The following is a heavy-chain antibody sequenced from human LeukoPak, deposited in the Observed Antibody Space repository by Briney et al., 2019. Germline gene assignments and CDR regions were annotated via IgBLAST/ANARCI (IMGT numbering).Heavy chain of an antibody. D-gene: IGHD3-9*01. CDR1: GFTFSSYE. CDR3: ARASYDVLTG. Sequence: GGSLRLSCAASGFTFSSYEMNWVRQAPGKGLEWVSYISSSGSTIYYADSVKGRFTISRDNAKNSLYLQMNTLRTEDTAVYYCARASYDVLTGWGQGTLVAVSS. J-gene: IGHJ4*02. CDR2: ISSSGSTI. V-gene: IGHV3-48*03.